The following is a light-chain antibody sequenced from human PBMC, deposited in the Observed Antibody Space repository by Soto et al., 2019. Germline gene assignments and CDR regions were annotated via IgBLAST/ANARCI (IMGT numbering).Light chain of an antibody. J-gene: IGKJ3*01. CDR1: QSVGSNY. CDR3: QQYTTSPFT. V-gene: IGKV3-20*01. Sequence: EIVLTQSPGTLSLSPGERATLYCRASQSVGSNYLAWYQQKPGQAPRVLIYGASSRATGIPDRFSGSGSGADFTLTISRLQPEDFAVYNCQQYTTSPFTFGPGTKVDI. CDR2: GAS.